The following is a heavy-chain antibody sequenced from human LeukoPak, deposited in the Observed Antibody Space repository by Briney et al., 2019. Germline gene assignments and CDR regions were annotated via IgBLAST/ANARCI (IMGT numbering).Heavy chain of an antibody. V-gene: IGHV1-46*01. CDR2: ISLGVGST. Sequence: ASVKVSCKASGYTFTTYYMYWVRQAPGQGLEWMGIISLGVGSTNYAQKFQGRVTMTRDTSISTAYMELSRLRSDDTAVYYCARTRSYSSGWYPADYWGQGTLVTVSS. J-gene: IGHJ4*02. D-gene: IGHD6-19*01. CDR3: ARTRSYSSGWYPADY. CDR1: GYTFTTYY.